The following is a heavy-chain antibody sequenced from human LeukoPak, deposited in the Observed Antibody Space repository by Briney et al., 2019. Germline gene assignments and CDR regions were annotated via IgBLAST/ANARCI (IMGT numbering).Heavy chain of an antibody. J-gene: IGHJ4*02. V-gene: IGHV1-69*04. D-gene: IGHD6-13*01. CDR2: IIPILGIA. CDR1: GGTFSSYA. Sequence: SVKVSCKASGGTFSSYAISWVRQAPGQGLEWMGRIIPILGIANYAQKFQGRVTITADKSTSTAYMELSSLRSEDTAVYYCRADSRSWLIHCHFDYWGQGTLVTVSS. CDR3: RADSRSWLIHCHFDY.